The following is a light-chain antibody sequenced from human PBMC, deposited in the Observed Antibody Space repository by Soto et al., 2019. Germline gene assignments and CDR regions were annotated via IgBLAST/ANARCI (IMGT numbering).Light chain of an antibody. J-gene: IGLJ1*01. CDR2: DDD. CDR3: QVWDSSVLHHV. CDR1: NIGSKN. V-gene: IGLV3-21*02. Sequence: SYELTQSPSVSVAPGQTARITCGGNNIGSKNVHWFHQRPGQAPVLVVFDDDDRPSGIPDRFSGSNSGNTATLTISRVEAGDEADYYCQVWDSSVLHHVFGTGTKVTVL.